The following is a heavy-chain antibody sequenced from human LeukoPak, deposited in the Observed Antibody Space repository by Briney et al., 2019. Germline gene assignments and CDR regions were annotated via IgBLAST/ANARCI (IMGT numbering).Heavy chain of an antibody. Sequence: SETLSLTCTVSGGSISSSSYYWGWIRQPPGKGLEWIGSIYYSGSTYYNPSLKSRVTISVDTSKNQFSLKLSSVTAADTAVYYCAFIGPGYYFDYWGQRTLVTVSS. CDR2: IYYSGST. CDR1: GGSISSSSYY. CDR3: AFIGPGYYFDY. J-gene: IGHJ4*02. D-gene: IGHD3-10*01. V-gene: IGHV4-39*01.